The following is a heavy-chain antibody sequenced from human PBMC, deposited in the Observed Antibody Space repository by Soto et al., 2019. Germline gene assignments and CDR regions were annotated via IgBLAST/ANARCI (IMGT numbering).Heavy chain of an antibody. J-gene: IGHJ4*02. CDR3: AREWLRTCDY. D-gene: IGHD5-12*01. CDR2: ISAYNGNT. V-gene: IGHV1-18*04. CDR1: GYTFTSYG. Sequence: AAVKVSCKAPGYTFTSYGISRVRPAPGQVLEWMGWISAYNGNTNYAQKLQGRVTMTTDTSTSTAYMELRSLRSEDTAVYYCAREWLRTCDYWGQGTRVTVSA.